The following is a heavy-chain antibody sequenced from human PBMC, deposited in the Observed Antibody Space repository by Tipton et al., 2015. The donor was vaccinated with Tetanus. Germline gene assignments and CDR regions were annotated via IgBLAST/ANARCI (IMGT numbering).Heavy chain of an antibody. CDR1: GGSINPYY. D-gene: IGHD2-2*01. Sequence: TLSPTCTVSGGSINPYYWSWIRQPPGQGLEWIGNVYSSGSTYYNPSLKGRVTISVDTSTTQFSLRLNSVTAADTAIYYCARDHRLSTSYAGWFDPWGQGTLVTVSS. V-gene: IGHV4-59*01. J-gene: IGHJ5*02. CDR2: VYSSGST. CDR3: ARDHRLSTSYAGWFDP.